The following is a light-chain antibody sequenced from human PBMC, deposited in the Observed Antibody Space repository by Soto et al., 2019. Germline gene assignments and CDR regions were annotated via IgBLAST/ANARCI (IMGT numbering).Light chain of an antibody. Sequence: EIVMTQSPATLSVSPGERATLSCRASQSVSSNLAWYQQKPGQAPRLLIYGASTRATGIPARFSGSGSGTEVPPTLHKLQAEDFAVYYCQQYNNWPPLTFGGGTKVEIK. J-gene: IGKJ4*01. V-gene: IGKV3-15*01. CDR1: QSVSSN. CDR3: QQYNNWPPLT. CDR2: GAS.